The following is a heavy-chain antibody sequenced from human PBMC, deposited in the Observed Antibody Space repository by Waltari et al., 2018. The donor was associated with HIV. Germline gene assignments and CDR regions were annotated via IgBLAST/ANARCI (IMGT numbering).Heavy chain of an antibody. Sequence: QVQLVQSGAEVKKPGSSVKVSCKASGGTFSSYAISWVRQAPGQGLEWMGGISPITGTTNYAQKFQGRGTITADESTSTANMELNSLKSEDTAVYYCARLGRSRFLEWIPFDPWGQGTLVTVSS. J-gene: IGHJ5*02. CDR2: ISPITGTT. V-gene: IGHV1-69*12. CDR1: GGTFSSYA. CDR3: ARLGRSRFLEWIPFDP. D-gene: IGHD3-3*01.